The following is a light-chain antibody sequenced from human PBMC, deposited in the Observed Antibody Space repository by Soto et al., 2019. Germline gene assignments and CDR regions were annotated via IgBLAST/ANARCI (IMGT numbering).Light chain of an antibody. CDR2: GAS. CDR1: RNISNY. CDR3: QQSYSSPTIT. V-gene: IGKV1-39*01. J-gene: IGKJ5*01. Sequence: DIQMTQSPSSLSASVGDIFTITCRSSRNISNYLNWYQHKPGKAPNLLMYGASSLQSGVPSRFSGSGSGTDFSLTISSLQPEDFATYYCQQSYSSPTITFGQGTRLEI.